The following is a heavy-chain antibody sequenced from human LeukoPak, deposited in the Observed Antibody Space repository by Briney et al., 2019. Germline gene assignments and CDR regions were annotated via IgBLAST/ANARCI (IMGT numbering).Heavy chain of an antibody. CDR2: FDPEDGET. CDR1: GYTLTELS. J-gene: IGHJ3*02. D-gene: IGHD3-9*01. V-gene: IGHV1-24*01. Sequence: ASVKVSCKVSGYTLTELSMHWVRQAPGKGLEWMGGFDPEDGETIYAQKFQGRVTMTRDTSTSTVYMELSSLRSEDTAVYYCARPDYDILTGYLAQLMIWGQGTMVTVSS. CDR3: ARPDYDILTGYLAQLMI.